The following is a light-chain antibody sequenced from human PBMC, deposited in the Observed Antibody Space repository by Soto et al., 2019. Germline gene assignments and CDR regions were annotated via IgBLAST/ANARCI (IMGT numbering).Light chain of an antibody. CDR2: GAS. CDR1: QSVSNN. CDR3: QQYNNWPLT. V-gene: IGKV3-15*01. J-gene: IGKJ4*01. Sequence: EIVLTQSPGTLSLSPGERATLSCRASQSVSNNLAWYQQQPGQAPRLLIYGASTRATGFPARFSGSGSGTEFTLTVSSLQSEDFAVYYCQQYNNWPLTFGGGTKVDIK.